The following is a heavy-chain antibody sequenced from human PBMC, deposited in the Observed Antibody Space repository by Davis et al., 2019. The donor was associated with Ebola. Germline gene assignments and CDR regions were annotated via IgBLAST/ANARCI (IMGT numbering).Heavy chain of an antibody. Sequence: GGSLRLSCVGSAFTFSSYKFVWVRQAPGKGLEWVATTNQDGTQNYYVDSVKGRFTISRDNAKNSVFLEMNSLRDEDTALYYCSRGGAVKFDYWGQGTLVTVSS. D-gene: IGHD4-17*01. CDR3: SRGGAVKFDY. V-gene: IGHV3-7*01. CDR1: AFTFSSYK. J-gene: IGHJ4*02. CDR2: TNQDGTQN.